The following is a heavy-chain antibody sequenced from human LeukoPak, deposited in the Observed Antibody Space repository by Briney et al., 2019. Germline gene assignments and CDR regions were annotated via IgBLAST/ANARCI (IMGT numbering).Heavy chain of an antibody. D-gene: IGHD2-2*01. CDR1: GFTFSSYG. Sequence: GGSLRLSCAASGFTFSSYGMHWVRQAPGKGLEWVAVISYDVGKKYYADSVKGRFTISRDNSKNTLYLQMSSLRAEDTAVYYCSRDRHCIGSTCYGLWGQGTRVTVSS. CDR3: SRDRHCIGSTCYGL. J-gene: IGHJ4*02. V-gene: IGHV3-30*03. CDR2: ISYDVGKK.